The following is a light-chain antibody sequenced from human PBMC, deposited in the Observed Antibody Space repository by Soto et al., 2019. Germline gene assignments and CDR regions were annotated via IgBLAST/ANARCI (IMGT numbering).Light chain of an antibody. Sequence: QSVLTQPRSASGTPGQRVTISCSGSSSNIGSNTVNWYQQLPGTAPKLLIYSNNQRPSGVPDRFSGSKSGTSASLAISGLQSEDEADYYCAAWDDSLNGWVFGGGTKVTV. CDR2: SNN. CDR1: SSNIGSNT. V-gene: IGLV1-44*01. J-gene: IGLJ3*02. CDR3: AAWDDSLNGWV.